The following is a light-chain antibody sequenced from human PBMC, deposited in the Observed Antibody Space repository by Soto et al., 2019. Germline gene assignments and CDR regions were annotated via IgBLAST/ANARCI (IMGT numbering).Light chain of an antibody. CDR2: GAT. J-gene: IGKJ2*01. V-gene: IGKV3-20*01. CDR1: QRVSNSY. CDR3: QRYGSLPPFT. Sequence: EIVLTQSPGTLSLSPGETATLSCRASQRVSNSYLAWYQKKPGQAPRLLIYGATSRAAGIPDRFSGSGSGTKFSLTISRLEPEVFEVHFGQRYGSLPPFTFGRENKVEI.